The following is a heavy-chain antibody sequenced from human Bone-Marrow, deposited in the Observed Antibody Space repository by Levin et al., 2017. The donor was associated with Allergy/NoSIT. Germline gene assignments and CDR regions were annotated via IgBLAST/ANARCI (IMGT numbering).Heavy chain of an antibody. CDR3: ARGPRRYDFWSGYPGMDV. D-gene: IGHD3-3*01. Sequence: ASVKVSCKASGYTFTGYYMHWVRQAPGQGLEWMGWINPNSGGTNYAQKFQGRVTMTRDTSISTAYMELSRLRSDDTAVYYCARGPRRYDFWSGYPGMDVWGQGTTVTVSS. V-gene: IGHV1-2*02. CDR1: GYTFTGYY. CDR2: INPNSGGT. J-gene: IGHJ6*02.